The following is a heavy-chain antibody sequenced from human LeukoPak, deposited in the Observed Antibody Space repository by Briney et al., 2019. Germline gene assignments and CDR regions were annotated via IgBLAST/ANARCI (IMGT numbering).Heavy chain of an antibody. J-gene: IGHJ4*02. CDR2: IYHSGST. D-gene: IGHD3-10*01. CDR3: ARERTGYAGSGSYIGY. Sequence: TSETLSLTCTVSGGSISSGGYYWSWIRQPPGKGLEWIGYIYHSGSTYYNPSLKSRVTISVDRSKNQFSLKLSSVTAADTAVYYCARERTGYAGSGSYIGYWGQGTLVTVSS. CDR1: GGSISSGGYY. V-gene: IGHV4-30-2*01.